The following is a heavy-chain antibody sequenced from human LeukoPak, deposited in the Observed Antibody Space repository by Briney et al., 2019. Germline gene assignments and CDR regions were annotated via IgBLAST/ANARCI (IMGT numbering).Heavy chain of an antibody. Sequence: SETLSLTCAVSGGSISSGGYSWSWIRQPPGKGLEWIGYIYYSGSTYYNPSLKSRVTISVDTSKNQFSLKLSSVTAADTAVCYCTRGSIAYYYMDVWGKGTTVTISS. D-gene: IGHD3-22*01. J-gene: IGHJ6*03. V-gene: IGHV4-30-4*07. CDR2: IYYSGST. CDR1: GGSISSGGYS. CDR3: TRGSIAYYYMDV.